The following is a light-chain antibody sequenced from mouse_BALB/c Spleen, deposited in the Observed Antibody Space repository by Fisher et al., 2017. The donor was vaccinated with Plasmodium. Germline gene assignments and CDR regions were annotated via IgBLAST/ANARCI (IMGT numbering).Light chain of an antibody. CDR3: QQSDSWPLT. J-gene: IGKJ5*01. V-gene: IGKV5-43*01. Sequence: DIVLTQTPVTLSVTPGDSVSLSCRASQIISSNLHWYQQKSHESPRLLINYASQSISGIPSRFSGSGSGTDFTLSINRVETEDFGMYFCQQSDSWPLTFGAGTKLELK. CDR1: QIISSN. CDR2: YAS.